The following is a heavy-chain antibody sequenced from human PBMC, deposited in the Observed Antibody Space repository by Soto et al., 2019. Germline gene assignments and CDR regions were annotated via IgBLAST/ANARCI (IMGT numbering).Heavy chain of an antibody. D-gene: IGHD5-18*01. Sequence: QVQLVQSGAEVKKPGSSVKVSCKASGGTFSSYAISWVRQAPGQGLEWMGGIIPIFGTANYAQKFQGRVTITADEATSTAYMELSSLRSEGTAVYYCARENTAMVWSHWFDPWGQGTLVTVSS. CDR2: IIPIFGTA. V-gene: IGHV1-69*01. CDR1: GGTFSSYA. J-gene: IGHJ5*02. CDR3: ARENTAMVWSHWFDP.